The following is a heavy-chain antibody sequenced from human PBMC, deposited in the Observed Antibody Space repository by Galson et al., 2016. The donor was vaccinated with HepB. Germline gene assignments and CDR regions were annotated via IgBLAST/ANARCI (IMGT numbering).Heavy chain of an antibody. CDR1: GFGVSSNY. D-gene: IGHD3-16*01. V-gene: IGHV3-53*01. J-gene: IGHJ4*02. CDR3: ARGGKWQLGSLYFDS. CDR2: LYSGGTT. Sequence: SLRLSCAASGFGVSSNYMSGVRQAPGKGLEWLSVLYSGGTTFYAGSVRGRFTISRDNSQNTLYLQMNSLRAEDTAVYFCARGGKWQLGSLYFDSWGQGTLVTVSS.